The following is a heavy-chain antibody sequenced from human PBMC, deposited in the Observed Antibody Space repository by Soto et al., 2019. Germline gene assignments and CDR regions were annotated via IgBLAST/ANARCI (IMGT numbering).Heavy chain of an antibody. J-gene: IGHJ4*02. CDR3: TTAAGGMWGADY. CDR1: GFTFRNVW. Sequence: LRLSCAASGFTFRNVWMSWVRQAPGKGLEWVGRVKSRSDGGTTDYAAPVKGRFTVSRDDSQSTLSLQMDSLKIEDSAVYFCTTAAGGMWGADYWGQGTPVTVSS. CDR2: VKSRSDGGTT. V-gene: IGHV3-15*01. D-gene: IGHD1-26*01.